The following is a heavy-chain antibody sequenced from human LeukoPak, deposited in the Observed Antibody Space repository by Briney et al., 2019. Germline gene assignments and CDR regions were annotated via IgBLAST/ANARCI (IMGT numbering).Heavy chain of an antibody. D-gene: IGHD5-18*01. J-gene: IGHJ4*02. CDR1: GFTFSISI. CDR3: ARGGYSYGWYYFDY. CDR2: IHSGGST. Sequence: SGGSLRLSCAASGFTFSISIMHWVRQAPGKGLEWVSVIHSGGSTYYADSVKGRFTISRDNSKNTLYLQMNSLRAEDTAVYYCARGGYSYGWYYFDYWGQGTLVTVSS. V-gene: IGHV3-66*01.